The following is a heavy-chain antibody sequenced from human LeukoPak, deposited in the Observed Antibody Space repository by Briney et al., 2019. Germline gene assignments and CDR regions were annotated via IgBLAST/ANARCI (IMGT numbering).Heavy chain of an antibody. CDR2: ISGDGGST. Sequence: GGSLRLSCAASGFTFDDYAMHWVRQAPGKGLEWVSLISGDGGSTYYADSVKGRFTISRDNSKNTLYLQMNSLRAEDTAVYYCAKSRHAAAGPFDYWGQGTLVTVSS. CDR1: GFTFDDYA. D-gene: IGHD6-25*01. J-gene: IGHJ4*02. V-gene: IGHV3-43*02. CDR3: AKSRHAAAGPFDY.